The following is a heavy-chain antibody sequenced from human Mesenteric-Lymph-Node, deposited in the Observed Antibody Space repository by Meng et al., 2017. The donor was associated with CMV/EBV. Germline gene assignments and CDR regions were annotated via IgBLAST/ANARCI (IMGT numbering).Heavy chain of an antibody. J-gene: IGHJ6*02. CDR3: ARGSHSGSYYFYGMDV. V-gene: IGHV4-59*01. Sequence: SETLSLTCTVSGGSISSYFWSWIRQPPGKGLEWIGYIYYNGNTNYNPSLKSRVTISVDTSKNQFSLKLSSVTAADTAVYYCARGSHSGSYYFYGMDVWGQGTTATVSS. CDR1: GGSISSYF. CDR2: IYYNGNT. D-gene: IGHD1-26*01.